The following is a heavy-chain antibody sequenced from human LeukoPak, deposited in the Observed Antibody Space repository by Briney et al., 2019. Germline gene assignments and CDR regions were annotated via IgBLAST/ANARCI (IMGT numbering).Heavy chain of an antibody. D-gene: IGHD6-13*01. CDR2: IYSGGST. V-gene: IGHV3-53*01. J-gene: IGHJ3*02. Sequence: GGSLRLSCAASGFTVGSNYMSWVRQAPGKGLEWVSVIYSGGSTYYADSVKGRFTISRDNSKNTLYLQMNSLRAEDTAVYYCAMGSWYYYTAFDIWGQGTMVTVSS. CDR1: GFTVGSNY. CDR3: AMGSWYYYTAFDI.